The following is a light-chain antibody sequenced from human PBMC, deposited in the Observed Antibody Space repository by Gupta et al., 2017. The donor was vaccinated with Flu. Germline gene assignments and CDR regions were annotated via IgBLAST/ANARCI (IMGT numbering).Light chain of an antibody. CDR2: AAS. V-gene: IGKV1-27*01. J-gene: IGKJ4*01. Sequence: GDRVTITCRASQGISNYLAWYQQKPGKVPKLLIYAASTLQSGVPTRFSGSGSGTDFTLAISSLQAEDVATYYCQKYDSALLTFGGGTKVEIK. CDR3: QKYDSALLT. CDR1: QGISNY.